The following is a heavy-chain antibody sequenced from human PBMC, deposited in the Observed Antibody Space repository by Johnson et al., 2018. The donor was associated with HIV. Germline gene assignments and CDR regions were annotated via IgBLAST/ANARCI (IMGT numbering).Heavy chain of an antibody. J-gene: IGHJ3*02. CDR3: ARATTPHDAFDI. CDR2: INWNGGST. V-gene: IGHV3-20*04. D-gene: IGHD1-1*01. CDR1: GFTFSDHW. Sequence: VQLVESGGGVVQPGRSLRLSCAASGFTFSDHWMQWVRQVPGKGLVWVSGINWNGGSTGYADSVKGRFTISRDNAKKHLYLQMNSLRAGDTAVYYCARATTPHDAFDIWGQGTMVTVSS.